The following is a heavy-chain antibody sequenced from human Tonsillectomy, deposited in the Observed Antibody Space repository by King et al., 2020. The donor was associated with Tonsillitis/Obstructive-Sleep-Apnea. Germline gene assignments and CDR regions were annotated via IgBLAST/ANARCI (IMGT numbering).Heavy chain of an antibody. J-gene: IGHJ6*03. CDR1: GFSISTSVVG. D-gene: IGHD5-18*01. V-gene: IGHV2-5*05. CDR3: AHYPVRFTAMVSMDV. CDR2: IYWDDYK. Sequence: ITLKESGPTLVKPTQTLTLTCTFSGFSISTSVVGLGWSRQPPGKALEWLALIYWDDYKRYGPSLKSRPTITKDTSKNQVVLTMTNMDPVDTATYYCAHYPVRFTAMVSMDVWGKGTTVTVSS.